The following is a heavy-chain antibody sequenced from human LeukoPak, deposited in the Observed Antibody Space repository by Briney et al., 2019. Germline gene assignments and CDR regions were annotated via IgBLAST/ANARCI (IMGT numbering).Heavy chain of an antibody. CDR3: ARVAPGRRYSSSWYPPNWFDP. J-gene: IGHJ5*02. CDR2: IYYSGST. D-gene: IGHD6-13*01. Sequence: KPSETLSLTCTVSGGSISSYYWSWIRQPPGKGLEWIGYIYYSGSTNYNPSLKSRVTISVDTSKNQFSLKLSSVTAADTAVYYCARVAPGRRYSSSWYPPNWFDPWGQGTLVTVSS. CDR1: GGSISSYY. V-gene: IGHV4-59*01.